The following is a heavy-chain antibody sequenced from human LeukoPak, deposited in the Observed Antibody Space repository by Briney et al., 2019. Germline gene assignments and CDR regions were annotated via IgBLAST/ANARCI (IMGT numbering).Heavy chain of an antibody. CDR2: IYSGGST. Sequence: GGSLRLSCAASGFTVSSNYMSWVRQAPGKGLEWVSVIYSGGSTYYADSVKGRFTISRDNSKNTLYLQMNSLRAEDTAVYYCATPAAGPRAEYSQHWGQGTLVTVSP. J-gene: IGHJ1*01. CDR3: ATPAAGPRAEYSQH. D-gene: IGHD6-13*01. V-gene: IGHV3-66*04. CDR1: GFTVSSNY.